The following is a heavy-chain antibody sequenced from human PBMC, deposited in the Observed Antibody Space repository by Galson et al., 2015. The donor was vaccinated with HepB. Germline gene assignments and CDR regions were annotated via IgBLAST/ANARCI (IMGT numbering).Heavy chain of an antibody. CDR1: GYTFTSYA. CDR2: INAGNGNT. D-gene: IGHD2-2*01. J-gene: IGHJ3*02. Sequence: SVKVSCKASGYTFTSYAMHWVRQAPGQRLEWMGWINAGNGNTKYSQKFQGRVTITRDTSASTAYMELSSLRSEDTAVYYCARMARVVPGWVVLEDDAFDIWGQGTMVTVSS. CDR3: ARMARVVPGWVVLEDDAFDI. V-gene: IGHV1-3*01.